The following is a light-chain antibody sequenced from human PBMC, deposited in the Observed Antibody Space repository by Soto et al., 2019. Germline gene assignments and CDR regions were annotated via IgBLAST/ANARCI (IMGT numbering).Light chain of an antibody. CDR2: SHN. J-gene: IGLJ2*01. CDR1: SSNIGSHT. V-gene: IGLV1-44*01. CDR3: TAWDARLNGQV. Sequence: QSVLTQPPSASGTTGQRVTISCSGSSSNIGSHTVTWYQQVPGTAPKLLIFSHNQRPSGVPDRFSGSKSGTSASLAISGLQSDDEADYYCTAWDARLNGQVFGGGTKLTVL.